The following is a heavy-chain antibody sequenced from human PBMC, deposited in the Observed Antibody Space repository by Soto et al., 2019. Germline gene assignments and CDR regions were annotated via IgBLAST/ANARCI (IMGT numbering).Heavy chain of an antibody. CDR1: GYTFSNYY. CDR2: INPSGGST. J-gene: IGHJ4*02. Sequence: ASVKVSCKASGYTFSNYYMHWVRQAPGQGHEWMGIINPSGGSTTYAQKFQGRVTMTRDTSTSTVYMELSSLRSEDTAVYYCARYDYNGYYFDFWGQGTLVTVSS. D-gene: IGHD4-4*01. CDR3: ARYDYNGYYFDF. V-gene: IGHV1-46*01.